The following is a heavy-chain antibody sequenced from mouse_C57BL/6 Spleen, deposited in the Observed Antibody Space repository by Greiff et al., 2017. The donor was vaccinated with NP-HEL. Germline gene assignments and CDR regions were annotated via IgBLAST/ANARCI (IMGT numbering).Heavy chain of an antibody. Sequence: EVQGVESGGGLVQPKGSLKLSCAASGFTFNTYAMHWVRQAPGKGLEWVARIRSKSSNYATYYADSVKDRFTISRDDSQSMLYLQMNNLKTEDTAMYDCGRDWYYYYGSSRYWYFDVWGTGTTVTVSS. V-gene: IGHV10-3*01. CDR3: GRDWYYYYGSSRYWYFDV. CDR1: GFTFNTYA. CDR2: IRSKSSNYAT. D-gene: IGHD1-1*01. J-gene: IGHJ1*03.